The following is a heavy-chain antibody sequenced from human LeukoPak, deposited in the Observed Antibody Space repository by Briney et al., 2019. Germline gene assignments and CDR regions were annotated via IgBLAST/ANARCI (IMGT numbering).Heavy chain of an antibody. CDR1: GGSISSYY. CDR3: ARGGSGWYPSGFDP. J-gene: IGHJ5*02. D-gene: IGHD6-19*01. Sequence: SETLSLTCTVSGGSISSYYWSWIRQPAGKGLEWIGRIYISGSTNYNPSLKSRVTISVDKSKNQFSLKLNSVTAADTAVYYCARGGSGWYPSGFDPWGQGTLVTVSS. CDR2: IYISGST. V-gene: IGHV4-4*07.